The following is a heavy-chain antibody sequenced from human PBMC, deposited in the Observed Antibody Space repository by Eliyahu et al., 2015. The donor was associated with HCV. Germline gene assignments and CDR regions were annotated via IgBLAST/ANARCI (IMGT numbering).Heavy chain of an antibody. CDR2: IHYSGST. J-gene: IGHJ5*02. D-gene: IGHD6-19*01. Sequence: QVQLQESGPGLVKPSETLSLTCTVSGGPITTYYWSWIRQPPGKGLEWIGYIHYSGSTNYNPSLKSRVTISIDTSKNQFSLHLTSVTAADTAMYYCASGGGGIAVTGTGGWFDPWGQGTLVTVSS. V-gene: IGHV4-59*01. CDR1: GGPITTYY. CDR3: ASGGGGIAVTGTGGWFDP.